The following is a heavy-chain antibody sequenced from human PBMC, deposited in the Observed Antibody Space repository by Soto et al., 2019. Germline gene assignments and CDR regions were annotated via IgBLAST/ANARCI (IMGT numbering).Heavy chain of an antibody. V-gene: IGHV1-3*04. CDR3: ATVAVAGTFDY. D-gene: IGHD6-19*01. CDR1: VYVVTAFA. Sequence: VTGSGRASVYVVTAFAIHWVRQAPGQGLEWMGWINTITGKAKYAQNFQGRVTITADESTSTAYMELSSLRSEDTAVYYCATVAVAGTFDYWGQGTLVTVSS. CDR2: INTITGKA. J-gene: IGHJ4*02.